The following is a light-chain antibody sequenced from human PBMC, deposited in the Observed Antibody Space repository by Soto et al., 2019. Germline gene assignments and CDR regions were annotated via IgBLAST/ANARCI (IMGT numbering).Light chain of an antibody. CDR2: DAS. J-gene: IGKJ1*01. Sequence: VMTQSPDSLSLSPGERATLSCRASQSVSSSYLAWYQQKPGQAPRLLIYDASNRATGIPARFSGSGSGTDFTLTISSLEPEDFAVYYCQQRRTFGQGTKV. V-gene: IGKV3-11*01. CDR1: QSVSSSY. CDR3: QQRRT.